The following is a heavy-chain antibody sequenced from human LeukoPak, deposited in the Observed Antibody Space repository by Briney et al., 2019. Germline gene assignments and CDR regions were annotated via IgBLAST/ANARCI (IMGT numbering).Heavy chain of an antibody. CDR2: ISGSGATT. J-gene: IGHJ4*02. V-gene: IGHV3-48*03. D-gene: IGHD5/OR15-5a*01. CDR3: ARAKMSTGGGIFEY. CDR1: VFIFSSYE. Sequence: PGGSLRLSCGASVFIFSSYEMNWVRQAPGEGLEWVSYISGSGATTYYADSVKGRFTISRDNAKNSLSLQMNSLRAEDTAVYYCARAKMSTGGGIFEYWGEGALVTVSS.